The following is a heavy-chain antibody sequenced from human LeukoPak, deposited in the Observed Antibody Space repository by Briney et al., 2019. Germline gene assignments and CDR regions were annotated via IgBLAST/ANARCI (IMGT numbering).Heavy chain of an antibody. D-gene: IGHD6-13*01. J-gene: IGHJ4*02. CDR1: GGSFSGYY. V-gene: IGHV4-34*01. Sequence: PSETLPLTCAGYGGSFSGYYWSWIRRPPGKGLEWIGEINHSGSTNYNPSLKSRVTISVDTSKNQFSLKLSSVTAADTAVYYCARRHPAAGLRSEGSFDYWGQGTLVTVSS. CDR3: ARRHPAAGLRSEGSFDY. CDR2: INHSGST.